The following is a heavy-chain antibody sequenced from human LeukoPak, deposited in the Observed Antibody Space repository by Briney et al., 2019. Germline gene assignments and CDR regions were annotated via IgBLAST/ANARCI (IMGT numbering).Heavy chain of an antibody. CDR2: IPYDGSDK. J-gene: IGHJ4*02. Sequence: PGGSLRLSCAASGFPFSSYGMHWVRQAPGKGLEWVAFIPYDGSDKFYADSVKGRFTISRDNSKNTLYLQMNSLRAEDTAVYYCAAMTSVTTGDYWGQGTLVTVYS. V-gene: IGHV3-30*02. D-gene: IGHD4-11*01. CDR1: GFPFSSYG. CDR3: AAMTSVTTGDY.